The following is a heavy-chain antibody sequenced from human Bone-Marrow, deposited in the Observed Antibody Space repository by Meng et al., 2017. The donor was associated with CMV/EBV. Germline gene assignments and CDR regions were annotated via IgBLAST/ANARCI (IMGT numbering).Heavy chain of an antibody. CDR1: GYSFTSYW. V-gene: IGHV5-51*01. CDR3: PRHRCRPPTCGYYYGMDV. D-gene: IGHD2/OR15-2a*01. CDR2: IYPGDSET. J-gene: IGHJ6*02. Sequence: KVSCKGSGYSFTSYWIGWVRQIRGKGLEWMGIIYPGDSETRYSPSFQGQVTISADKPISTAYLQWSSLKASDTAMYYCPRHRCRPPTCGYYYGMDVWGQGTTVTVSS.